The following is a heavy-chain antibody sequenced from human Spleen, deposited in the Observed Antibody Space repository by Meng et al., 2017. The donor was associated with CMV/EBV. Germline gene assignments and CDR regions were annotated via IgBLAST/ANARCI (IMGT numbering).Heavy chain of an antibody. CDR1: GFTFIGYY. CDR2: INPKNGDT. V-gene: IGHV1-2*02. CDR3: ARSMAITMIVVVIQQGTHDAFDI. D-gene: IGHD3-22*01. Sequence: ASVKVSCKTSGFTFIGYYMHWVRQAPGQGLEWMGWINPKNGDTAYARRFQGRVTMTRDMSFNTAYMELSRLGSDDTAVYYCARSMAITMIVVVIQQGTHDAFDIWGQGTMVTVSS. J-gene: IGHJ3*02.